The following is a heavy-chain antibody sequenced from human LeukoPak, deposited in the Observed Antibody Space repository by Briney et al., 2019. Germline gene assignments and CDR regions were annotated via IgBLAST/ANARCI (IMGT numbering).Heavy chain of an antibody. CDR1: GFTFSSYS. CDR2: ISSSSSYI. CDR3: ARGGSGSYYHLHDY. J-gene: IGHJ4*02. Sequence: GGSLRLSCAASGFTFSSYSMNWVRQAPGKGLEWVSSISSSSSYIYYADSVKGRFTISRDNAKNSLYLQMNSLRAEDTAVYYCARGGSGSYYHLHDYWGQGTLVTVSS. D-gene: IGHD1-26*01. V-gene: IGHV3-21*01.